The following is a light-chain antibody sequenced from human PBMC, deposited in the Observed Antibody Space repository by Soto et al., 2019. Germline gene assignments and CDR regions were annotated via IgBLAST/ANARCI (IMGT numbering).Light chain of an antibody. Sequence: QSVLTQSASVSGSPGQSITISCTGTSRDVGGYNYVSWYQHHPGKVPKLLIYEVHNRPSGVSNRFSGSKSGNTASLTISGLQAEDEADYYCTSYTSSATLVFGPGTKVTV. CDR2: EVH. CDR1: SRDVGGYNY. CDR3: TSYTSSATLV. J-gene: IGLJ1*01. V-gene: IGLV2-14*01.